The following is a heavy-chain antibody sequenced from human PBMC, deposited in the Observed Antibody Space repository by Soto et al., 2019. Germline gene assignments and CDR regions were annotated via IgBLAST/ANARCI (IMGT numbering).Heavy chain of an antibody. Sequence: SETLSLTCTVSGCSISSSSYYWGWIRQPPGKGLEWIGSIYYSGSTYYNPSLKSRVTISVDTSKNQFSLKLSSVTAADTAVYNCARLKNTYYDILTGYPPPYYYYMDVWGKGTTVTVSS. CDR2: IYYSGST. CDR3: ARLKNTYYDILTGYPPPYYYYMDV. J-gene: IGHJ6*03. D-gene: IGHD3-9*01. CDR1: GCSISSSSYY. V-gene: IGHV4-39*01.